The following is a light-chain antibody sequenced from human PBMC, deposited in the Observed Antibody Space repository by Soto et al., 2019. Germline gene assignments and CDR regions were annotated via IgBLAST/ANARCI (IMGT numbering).Light chain of an antibody. V-gene: IGLV4-60*03. J-gene: IGLJ2*01. Sequence: QAVVTQSSSASASLGSSVKLTCTLSSGHSSYIIAWHQQQPGKAPRYLMKLEGSGSYNKGSGVPDRLSGSSSGADRYLTISSLQSEDEADYYCETWDSNTLVFGGGTKLTVL. CDR3: ETWDSNTLV. CDR2: LEGSGSY. CDR1: SGHSSYI.